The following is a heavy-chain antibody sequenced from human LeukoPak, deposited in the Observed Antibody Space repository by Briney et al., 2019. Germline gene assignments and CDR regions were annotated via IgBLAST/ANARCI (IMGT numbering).Heavy chain of an antibody. CDR2: INPNSGGT. CDR1: GYTFTGYY. D-gene: IGHD4-17*01. Sequence: ASVKVSCKASGYTFTGYYMHWVRQAPGQGLEWMGWINPNSGGTNYAQKFQGRVTMTRDTSISTAYMELSRLKSDDTAVYYCASGYLGRAGTTDRLDYWGQGTLVTVSS. CDR3: ASGYLGRAGTTDRLDY. J-gene: IGHJ4*02. V-gene: IGHV1-2*02.